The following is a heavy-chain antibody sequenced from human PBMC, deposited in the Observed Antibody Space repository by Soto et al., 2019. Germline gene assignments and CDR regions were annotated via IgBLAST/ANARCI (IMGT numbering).Heavy chain of an antibody. V-gene: IGHV3-30*18. CDR2: ISYDGSNK. D-gene: IGHD2-15*01. J-gene: IGHJ4*02. Sequence: QVQLVESGGGVVQPGRSLRLSCAASGFTFSSYGMHWVRQAPGKGLEWVAVISYDGSNKYYADSVKGRFTISRDNSKNPMYFQMNSLRAEDTAVYYCAKDRRKVVVAAPFDYWGEGTLVTVSS. CDR1: GFTFSSYG. CDR3: AKDRRKVVVAAPFDY.